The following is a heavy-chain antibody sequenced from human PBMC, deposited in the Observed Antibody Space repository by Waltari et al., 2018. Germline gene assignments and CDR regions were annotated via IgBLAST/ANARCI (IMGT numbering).Heavy chain of an antibody. CDR3: ARDSAYSSGWYPTGGAFDI. J-gene: IGHJ3*02. CDR1: GYTFTGYY. CDR2: INPNSGGT. D-gene: IGHD6-19*01. V-gene: IGHV1-2*02. Sequence: QVQLVQSGAEVKKPGASVKVSCKASGYTFTGYYMHWVRQAPGQGLEWMGWINPNSGGTNYAQKFQGRVTMTRDTSISTAYMELSRLRSDDTAVYYCARDSAYSSGWYPTGGAFDIWGQGTMVTVSS.